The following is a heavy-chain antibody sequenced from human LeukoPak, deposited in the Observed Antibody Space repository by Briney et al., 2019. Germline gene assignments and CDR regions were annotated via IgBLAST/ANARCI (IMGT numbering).Heavy chain of an antibody. D-gene: IGHD5-12*01. Sequence: GGSLRLSCAASGFTFNSYAMHWVRQAPGKGLEWVAVISYDGSNKYYADSVKGRFTISRDNAKNSLYLQMNSLRAEDTAVYYCARAEGATMLDYWGQGTLVTVSS. V-gene: IGHV3-30-3*01. J-gene: IGHJ4*02. CDR2: ISYDGSNK. CDR3: ARAEGATMLDY. CDR1: GFTFNSYA.